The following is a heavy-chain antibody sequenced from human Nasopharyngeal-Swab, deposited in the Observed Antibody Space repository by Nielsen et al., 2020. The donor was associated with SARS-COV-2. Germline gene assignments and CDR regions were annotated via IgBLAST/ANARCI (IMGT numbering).Heavy chain of an antibody. J-gene: IGHJ4*02. V-gene: IGHV3-21*01. CDR1: GFTFSSYS. Sequence: GESLKISCAASGFTFSSYSMNWVRQAPGKGLEWVSSISSSSSYIYYADSVKGRFTISRDNSKNTLYLQMNSLRAEDTAVYYCARDRYCSSTSCPHYFDYWGQGTLVTVSS. CDR3: ARDRYCSSTSCPHYFDY. CDR2: ISSSSSYI. D-gene: IGHD2-2*01.